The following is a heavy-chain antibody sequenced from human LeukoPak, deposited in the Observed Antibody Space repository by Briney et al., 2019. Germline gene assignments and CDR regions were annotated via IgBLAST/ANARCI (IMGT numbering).Heavy chain of an antibody. CDR1: GYSFTSYW. J-gene: IGHJ4*02. CDR3: ARQEDSGSYYDFDY. V-gene: IGHV5-51*01. CDR2: IYPCDSDT. Sequence: GESLKISCKGSGYSFTSYWTAGGGQMPGKGLGWMGLIYPCDSDTRYSPSFQGQVTISADKSISTAYLQWSSLKASDTAMYYCARQEDSGSYYDFDYWGQGTLVTVSS. D-gene: IGHD1-26*01.